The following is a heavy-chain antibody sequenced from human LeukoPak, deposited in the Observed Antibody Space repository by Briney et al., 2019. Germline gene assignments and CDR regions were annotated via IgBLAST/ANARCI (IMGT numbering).Heavy chain of an antibody. D-gene: IGHD3-22*01. V-gene: IGHV1-18*01. J-gene: IGHJ4*02. CDR2: VSAYNGNT. CDR1: GYTFSRHG. Sequence: GASVKVSCKTSGYTFSRHGITWVRQAPGQGLEWMGWVSAYNGNTNYAQNVQGRVTMTTDTSTNTAYMELRSLRSDDTAVYYCAKDIHPGLDSGASCCFDYWGQGTPVTVSS. CDR3: AKDIHPGLDSGASCCFDY.